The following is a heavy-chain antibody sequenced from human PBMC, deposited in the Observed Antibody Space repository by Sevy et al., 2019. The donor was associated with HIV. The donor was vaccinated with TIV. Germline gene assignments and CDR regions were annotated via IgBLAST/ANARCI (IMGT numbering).Heavy chain of an antibody. D-gene: IGHD3-16*01. V-gene: IGHV3-43D*03. CDR1: GFTFGNYA. CDR2: INWDGSSA. J-gene: IGHJ1*01. Sequence: GGSLRLSCEASGFTFGNYAMHWVRQGPGKGLEWVSVINWDGSSAYYADTVEGRFTLSRDNSKNSLYVEMSSLTVEDTAFYYCVKDPRKYAESLGDYFDHWGQGTLVTVSS. CDR3: VKDPRKYAESLGDYFDH.